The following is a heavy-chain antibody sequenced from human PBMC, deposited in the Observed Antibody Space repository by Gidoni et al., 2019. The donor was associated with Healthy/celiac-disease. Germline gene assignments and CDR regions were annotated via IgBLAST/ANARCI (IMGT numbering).Heavy chain of an antibody. CDR3: ARELSGFLGEFDP. Sequence: QVQLQESGPGLVKPSQTLSLTCTVSGGSISRGGYYWSWIRQHPGKGLEWIGYIYYSGSTYYNPALKSRVTISVDTSKNQFSLKLSAVTAADTAVYYCARELSGFLGEFDPWGQGTLVTVSS. V-gene: IGHV4-31*03. CDR1: GGSISRGGYY. J-gene: IGHJ5*02. CDR2: IYYSGST. D-gene: IGHD3-10*01.